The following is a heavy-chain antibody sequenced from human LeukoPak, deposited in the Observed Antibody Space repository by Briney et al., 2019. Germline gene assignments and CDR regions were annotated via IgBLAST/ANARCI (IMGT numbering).Heavy chain of an antibody. D-gene: IGHD6-19*01. V-gene: IGHV3-21*01. CDR2: ISSSSYYI. Sequence: GGSLRLSCAASGFTFSSYSMNWVRQAPGKGLEWVSSISSSSYYIYYADSVKGLFTISRDNAKNSLYLQMNSMRAEDTAVYYCARVRAVAPDVFDIWGQGTMVTVSS. J-gene: IGHJ3*02. CDR3: ARVRAVAPDVFDI. CDR1: GFTFSSYS.